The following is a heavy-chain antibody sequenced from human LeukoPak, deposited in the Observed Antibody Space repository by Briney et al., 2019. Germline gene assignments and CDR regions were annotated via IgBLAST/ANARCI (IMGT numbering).Heavy chain of an antibody. V-gene: IGHV3-23*01. D-gene: IGHD1-26*01. CDR1: GFTFSSYA. Sequence: GGSLRLSCAASGFTFSSYAMSWVRQAPGKGLEWVSAISGSGGSTYYADSVKGRFTISRDNSKNTLYLQMNSLRAEDTAVYYCVRAGQGWWELPMGRYWGQGTLVTVSS. CDR2: ISGSGGST. CDR3: VRAGQGWWELPMGRY. J-gene: IGHJ4*02.